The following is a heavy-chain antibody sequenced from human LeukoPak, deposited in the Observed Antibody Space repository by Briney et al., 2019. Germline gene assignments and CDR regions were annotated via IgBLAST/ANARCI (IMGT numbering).Heavy chain of an antibody. CDR1: GFTFSSYW. CDR3: AREAGRRIAAAGPDFDY. Sequence: PGGSLRLSCAASGFTFSSYWMHWVRQAPGKGLVWVSRINSDGSSTSYADSVKGRFTISRDNAKNTLYLQMNSLRAEDTAVYYCAREAGRRIAAAGPDFDYWGQGTLVTVSS. V-gene: IGHV3-74*01. J-gene: IGHJ4*02. D-gene: IGHD6-13*01. CDR2: INSDGSST.